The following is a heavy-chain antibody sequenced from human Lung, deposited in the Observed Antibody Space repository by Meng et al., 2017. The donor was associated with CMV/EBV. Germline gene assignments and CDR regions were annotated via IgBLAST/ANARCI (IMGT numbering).Heavy chain of an antibody. V-gene: IGHV3-7*01. J-gene: IGHJ4*02. Sequence: SCAASGFRFSSYWMSWVRQAPGKGLEWVANIKYDGSEKHYADSVKGRFTISRDDAKNSLHLQMKSLRAEDTAVYYCARDNYDLWSGYYYFDYWGQGTLVTVSS. CDR1: GFRFSSYW. D-gene: IGHD3-3*01. CDR2: IKYDGSEK. CDR3: ARDNYDLWSGYYYFDY.